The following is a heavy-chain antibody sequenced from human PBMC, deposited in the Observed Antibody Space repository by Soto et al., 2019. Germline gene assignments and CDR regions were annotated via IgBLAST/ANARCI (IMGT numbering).Heavy chain of an antibody. CDR2: ISYDGSNN. D-gene: IGHD6-19*01. J-gene: IGHJ6*02. V-gene: IGHV3-30-3*01. CDR1: GFTFRSYA. Sequence: GGSLRLSCAASGFTFRSYAMHWVRQAPGKGLEWVAVISYDGSNNYYADSVKGRFTISRDNSKNTLYLQMNSLRAEDTAVYYCARDFRPYGWHGPYYYYYGMDVWGHGTMVTVSS. CDR3: ARDFRPYGWHGPYYYYYGMDV.